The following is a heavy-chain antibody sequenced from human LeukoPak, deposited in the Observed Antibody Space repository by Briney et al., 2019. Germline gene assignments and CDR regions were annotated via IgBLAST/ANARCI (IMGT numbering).Heavy chain of an antibody. CDR3: ARDRLRVDY. D-gene: IGHD4-17*01. CDR1: GGSISSGGYS. CDR2: IYYSGST. J-gene: IGHJ4*02. Sequence: PSETLSLTCTVSGGSISSGGYSWSWIRQPPGKGLEWIGSIYYSGSTYYNPSLKSRVTISVDTSKNQFSLKLSSVTAADTAVYYCARDRLRVDYWGQGTLVTVSS. V-gene: IGHV4-39*07.